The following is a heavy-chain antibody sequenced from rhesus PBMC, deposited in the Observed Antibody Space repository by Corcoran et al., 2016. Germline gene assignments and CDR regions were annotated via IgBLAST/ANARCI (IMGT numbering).Heavy chain of an antibody. V-gene: IGHV4-160*01. Sequence: QVQLQESGPGLVKPSETLSLTCAVSGGSISSNYWSWIRQPPGKGLEWIGYIYGISGRTYDNPSLQRRVTISTDTSKNQFSLKLSSVTAADTAVYYCARDLYNWNDGNYWGQGVLVTVSS. CDR1: GGSISSNY. D-gene: IGHD1-7*02. CDR3: ARDLYNWNDGNY. J-gene: IGHJ4*01. CDR2: IYGISGRT.